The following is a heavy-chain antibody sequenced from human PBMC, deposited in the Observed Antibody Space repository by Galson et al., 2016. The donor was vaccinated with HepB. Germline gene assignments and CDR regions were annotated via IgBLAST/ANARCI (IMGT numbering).Heavy chain of an antibody. CDR3: ARDVGGWGSY. Sequence: SLRLSCAASGFTFSSYHMTWVRQAPGEGLEWVSSITGDSNYIRYADSVRGRFTISRDNSKNTLYLQMSSLRAEDTAVYFCARDVGGWGSYWGQGTLVTVSS. CDR1: GFTFSSYH. CDR2: ITGDSNYI. J-gene: IGHJ4*02. V-gene: IGHV3-21*01. D-gene: IGHD3-10*01.